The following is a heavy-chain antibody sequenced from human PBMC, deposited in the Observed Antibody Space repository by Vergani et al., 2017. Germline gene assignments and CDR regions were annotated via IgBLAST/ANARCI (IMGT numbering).Heavy chain of an antibody. J-gene: IGHJ4*02. Sequence: EVQLLESGGGLVQPGGSLRLSCAASGFTFSSYAMSWVRQAPGKGLEWVSAISGSGGSTYYADSVKGRFTISRDKSKNTLYLQMNSLRAEDTAVYYCAKRYSGSYYIVGSFDYWGQGTLVTVSS. CDR2: ISGSGGST. V-gene: IGHV3-23*01. CDR1: GFTFSSYA. D-gene: IGHD1-26*01. CDR3: AKRYSGSYYIVGSFDY.